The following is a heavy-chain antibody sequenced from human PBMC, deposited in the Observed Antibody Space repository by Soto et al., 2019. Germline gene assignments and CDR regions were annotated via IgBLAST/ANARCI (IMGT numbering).Heavy chain of an antibody. D-gene: IGHD3-10*01. CDR3: ARHFRSSGRGLDP. CDR1: GDSINDKNW. Sequence: SETLSLTCSVSGDSINDKNWWTWLRQPPGKRLEWIGDIYHTGRSSYNPSLTSRVAMSVDKSKNQFSLKLSSVTAADTAVYYCARHFRSSGRGLDPWGQGTLVTVSS. J-gene: IGHJ5*02. V-gene: IGHV4-4*02. CDR2: IYHTGRS.